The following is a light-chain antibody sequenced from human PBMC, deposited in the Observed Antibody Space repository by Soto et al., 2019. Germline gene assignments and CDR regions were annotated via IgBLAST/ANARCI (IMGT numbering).Light chain of an antibody. Sequence: QSALTQPASVSGSPGQSITISCTGTSSDVGSYNLVSWYQQHPGKAPKLMIYEGSKRPSGVSNRFSGSKSGNTASLTISGLRAEDEADYYCCSYAGSSTCDVVFGGGTKLTVL. J-gene: IGLJ2*01. CDR1: SSDVGSYNL. CDR3: CSYAGSSTCDVV. CDR2: EGS. V-gene: IGLV2-23*01.